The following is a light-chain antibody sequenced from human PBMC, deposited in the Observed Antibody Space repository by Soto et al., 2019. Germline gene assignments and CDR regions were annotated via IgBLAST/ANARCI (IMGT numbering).Light chain of an antibody. CDR3: AAWDDSLNAL. J-gene: IGLJ1*01. CDR2: IND. Sequence: QSALTQPPSASGTPGQRITISCPGSSSNIGDNPVNWYQQLPGAAPKLLIYINDQRPSGVPDRFSGSKSGTSASQAISGLQPEDEADYYCAAWDDSLNALFGTGTKVT. CDR1: SSNIGDNP. V-gene: IGLV1-44*01.